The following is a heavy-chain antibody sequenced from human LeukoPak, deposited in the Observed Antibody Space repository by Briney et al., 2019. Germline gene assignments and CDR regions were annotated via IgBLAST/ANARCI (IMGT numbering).Heavy chain of an antibody. CDR2: MNPNSGDT. CDR3: ARGPFGSGSYLDY. D-gene: IGHD3-10*01. J-gene: IGHJ4*02. Sequence: ASVKVSYKASGYTFANYDINWVRQATGQGLEWMGWMNPNSGDTGYVQKFQGRVSMTRSTSINTAYVELSSLRSEDTAVYYCARGPFGSGSYLDYWGQGTLVTVSS. V-gene: IGHV1-8*01. CDR1: GYTFANYD.